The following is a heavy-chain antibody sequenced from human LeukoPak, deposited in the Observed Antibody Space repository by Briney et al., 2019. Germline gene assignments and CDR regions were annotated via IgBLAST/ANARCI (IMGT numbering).Heavy chain of an antibody. J-gene: IGHJ4*02. Sequence: PGGSLRLSCVASGFTFSSYEMNWVRQDPGKGLEWVSYISSSGRTIYYADSVKGRFTISRDNAKNSLYLQMNSLRAEDTAVYYCTVLFRDYWGQGTLVTVSS. CDR2: ISSSGRTI. D-gene: IGHD4/OR15-4a*01. CDR3: TVLFRDY. V-gene: IGHV3-48*03. CDR1: GFTFSSYE.